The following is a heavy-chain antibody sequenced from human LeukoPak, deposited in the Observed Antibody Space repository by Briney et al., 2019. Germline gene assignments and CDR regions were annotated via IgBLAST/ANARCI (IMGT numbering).Heavy chain of an antibody. D-gene: IGHD2-15*01. CDR3: AREAQYCSGGSCYGGYFQH. J-gene: IGHJ1*01. Sequence: SETLSLTCAVYGGSFSGYYWSWVRQSPGKGLEWVGEINHSEATDYNPSFKSRVTISVDTSKNQFSLKLSSVTAADTAVYYCAREAQYCSGGSCYGGYFQHWGQGTLVTVSS. V-gene: IGHV4-34*01. CDR2: INHSEAT. CDR1: GGSFSGYY.